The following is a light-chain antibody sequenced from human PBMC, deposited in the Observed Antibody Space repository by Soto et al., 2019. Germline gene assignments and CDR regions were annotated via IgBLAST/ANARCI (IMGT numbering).Light chain of an antibody. CDR2: GAS. V-gene: IGKV3-20*01. J-gene: IGKJ1*01. CDR3: QQYGSSPVT. Sequence: EIVLTQSPGTLSLSPGERATLSCRASQSVSSSYLAGYQQKPGQAPRLLIYGASSRATGIPDRFSGSGSGTDFILTISRLEPEDFAEYYCQQYGSSPVTFGQGSKVEIK. CDR1: QSVSSSY.